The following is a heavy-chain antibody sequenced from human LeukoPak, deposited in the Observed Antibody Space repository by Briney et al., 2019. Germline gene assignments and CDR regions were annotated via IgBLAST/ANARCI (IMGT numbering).Heavy chain of an antibody. D-gene: IGHD3-10*01. CDR1: GFTFSSYW. Sequence: GGSLRLSCAASGFTFSSYWMSWVRQAPGKGLEWVANIKPDGSDKYHVDSVKGRFTISRDNSKNILYLQMNSLRAEDTAVYYCAREVWFGELLKFDYWGQGTLVTVSS. J-gene: IGHJ4*02. CDR2: IKPDGSDK. V-gene: IGHV3-7*03. CDR3: AREVWFGELLKFDY.